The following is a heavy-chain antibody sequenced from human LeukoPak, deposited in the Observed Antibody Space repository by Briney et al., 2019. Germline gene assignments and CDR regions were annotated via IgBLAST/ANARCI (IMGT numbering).Heavy chain of an antibody. CDR3: AKARSGWSYFDY. J-gene: IGHJ4*02. D-gene: IGHD6-19*01. Sequence: GGSLRLSCAASGFTFSSYSMNWVRQAPGKGLEWDSSISSSSSYIYYADSVKGRFTISRDNAKNSLYLQMNSLRAEDTAVYYCAKARSGWSYFDYWGQGTLVTVSS. CDR2: ISSSSSYI. CDR1: GFTFSSYS. V-gene: IGHV3-21*01.